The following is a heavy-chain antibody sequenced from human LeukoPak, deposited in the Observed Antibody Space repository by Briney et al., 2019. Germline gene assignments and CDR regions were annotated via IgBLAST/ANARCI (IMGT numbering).Heavy chain of an antibody. V-gene: IGHV3-21*04. CDR2: ISSSGSFI. J-gene: IGHJ4*02. Sequence: PGGSLRLSCAASGFTFSSYSMNWVRQAPGKGLEWVSSISSSGSFISYGDSVKGRFTISRDNAKNSLYLQMNSLRAEDTAVYYCARGLDGYKVDYWGQGTLVTVSS. D-gene: IGHD5-24*01. CDR1: GFTFSSYS. CDR3: ARGLDGYKVDY.